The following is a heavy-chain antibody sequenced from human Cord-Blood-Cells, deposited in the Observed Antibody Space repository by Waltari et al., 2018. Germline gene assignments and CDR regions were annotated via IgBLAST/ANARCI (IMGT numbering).Heavy chain of an antibody. V-gene: IGHV4-39*01. D-gene: IGHD2-2*01. CDR2: IYYSGST. J-gene: IGHJ3*02. CDR3: ARVYCSSTSCYAFDI. CDR1: GGSISSSSYY. Sequence: QLQLQESGPGLVKPSETLSLTCTVSGGSISSSSYYWGWIRQPPGKGLEWIGSIYYSGSTYYTPSLKSRVTISVDTSKNQFSLKLSSVTAADTAVYYCARVYCSSTSCYAFDIWGQGTMVTVSS.